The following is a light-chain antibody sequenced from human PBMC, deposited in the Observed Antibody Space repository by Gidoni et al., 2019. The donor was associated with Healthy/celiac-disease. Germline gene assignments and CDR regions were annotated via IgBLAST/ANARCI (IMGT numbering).Light chain of an antibody. J-gene: IGKJ1*01. CDR1: QSVSSSY. CDR2: GAS. V-gene: IGKV3-20*01. Sequence: EMVLTQSPGTLSLSPGERATLSCRASQSVSSSYLAWYQQKPGQAPRLLIYGASSRATGIPDSFSGSGSGTDVTLTISRLEPEDFAVYYCQQYGSSLTWTFXQXTKVEIK. CDR3: QQYGSSLTWT.